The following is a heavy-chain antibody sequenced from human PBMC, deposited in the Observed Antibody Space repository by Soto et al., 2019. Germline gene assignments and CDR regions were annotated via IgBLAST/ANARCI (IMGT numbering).Heavy chain of an antibody. Sequence: GGSLRLSCAASGFTFSSYAMHWVRQAPGKGLEWVAVISYDGSNKYYADSVKGRLTISRDNSKNTLYLQMNSLRAEDTAVYYCARDFRAAAAYYYYGMDVWGQGTTVTVSS. J-gene: IGHJ6*02. V-gene: IGHV3-30-3*01. CDR2: ISYDGSNK. CDR3: ARDFRAAAAYYYYGMDV. D-gene: IGHD6-13*01. CDR1: GFTFSSYA.